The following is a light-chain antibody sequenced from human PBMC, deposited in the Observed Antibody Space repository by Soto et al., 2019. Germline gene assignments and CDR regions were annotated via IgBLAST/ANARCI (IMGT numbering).Light chain of an antibody. CDR3: YSFTSSNTYV. V-gene: IGLV2-18*02. Sequence: QSVLTQPPSVSGSPGQSVTISCTGTSSDVGSYNRVSWYQQPPGTAPKVIIYEVSNRPSGVPDRFSGSKSGNTASLTISGLRPEDEADYYCYSFTSSNTYVFGTGTKVTVL. CDR2: EVS. CDR1: SSDVGSYNR. J-gene: IGLJ1*01.